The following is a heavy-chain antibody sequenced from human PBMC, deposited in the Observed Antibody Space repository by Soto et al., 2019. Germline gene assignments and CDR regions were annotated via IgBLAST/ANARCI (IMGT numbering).Heavy chain of an antibody. CDR2: ITPNNGYT. CDR3: ATSYDSGFDP. J-gene: IGHJ5*02. Sequence: QLQLMQSGGEAKNPGASVKVSCEASGYSFSTYAISWLRQAPGQGLEWMGLITPNNGYTNYAQKFQGRLILTTDIPSSTAYMELTSLRYDDMAMYYCATSYDSGFDPWGQGTLVSVS. V-gene: IGHV1-18*03. D-gene: IGHD3-3*01. CDR1: GYSFSTYA.